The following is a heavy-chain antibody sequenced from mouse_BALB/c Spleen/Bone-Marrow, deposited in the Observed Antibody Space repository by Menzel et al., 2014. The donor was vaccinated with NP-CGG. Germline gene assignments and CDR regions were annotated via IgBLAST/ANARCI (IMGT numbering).Heavy chain of an antibody. CDR3: ARGDVYAMDY. CDR1: GFNIKDYY. J-gene: IGHJ4*01. Sequence: VQLQQSGAEIVRPGALVKLSCKASGFNIKDYYMQWVKQRPEQGLEWIGWIDPENGNTIYDPKFQGKASITADTSSNTAYLQLSSLTSEDTAVYYCARGDVYAMDYWGQGTSVTVSS. V-gene: IGHV14-1*02. CDR2: IDPENGNT.